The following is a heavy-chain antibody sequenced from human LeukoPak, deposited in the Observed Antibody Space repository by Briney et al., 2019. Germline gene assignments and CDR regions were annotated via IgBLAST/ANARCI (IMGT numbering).Heavy chain of an antibody. V-gene: IGHV4-39*07. CDR1: GVSISTSNYY. CDR3: ANSNGYGLVAI. J-gene: IGHJ3*02. Sequence: SETLSLTCTVSGVSISTSNYYWGWIRQPPGKGLEGIGNIFDSGITYYSPSLRRRVTISLDTSRNQFSLKLNSVTAADTAVYYCANSNGYGLVAIWGQGTMVTVSS. D-gene: IGHD3-10*01. CDR2: IFDSGIT.